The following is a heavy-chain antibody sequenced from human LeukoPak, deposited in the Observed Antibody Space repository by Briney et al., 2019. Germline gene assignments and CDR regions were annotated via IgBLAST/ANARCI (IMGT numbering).Heavy chain of an antibody. CDR1: GFTFSAYG. CDR2: IWYDGTNK. CDR3: ARGAYGFSSGSGSSSYLDY. D-gene: IGHD3-10*01. Sequence: GGSLRLSCAASGFTFSAYGMHWVRQAPGKGLEWVAVIWYDGTNKYYADSAKGRFTISRDTSKNTLSLQMNSLRAEDTAVYYCARGAYGFSSGSGSSSYLDYWGQGTLVTVSS. J-gene: IGHJ4*02. V-gene: IGHV3-33*01.